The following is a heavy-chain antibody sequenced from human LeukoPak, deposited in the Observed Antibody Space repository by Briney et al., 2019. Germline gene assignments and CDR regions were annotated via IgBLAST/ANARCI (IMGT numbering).Heavy chain of an antibody. CDR2: ISGSGGST. CDR1: GFTFSSYA. J-gene: IGHJ4*02. Sequence: GGSLRLSCAASGFTFSSYAMSWVRQAPGKGLEWVSAISGSGGSTYYADSVKGRFTISRDNSKNTLCLQMNSLRAEDTAVYYCAKVKRGATLFDYWGQGTLVTVSS. D-gene: IGHD1-26*01. V-gene: IGHV3-23*01. CDR3: AKVKRGATLFDY.